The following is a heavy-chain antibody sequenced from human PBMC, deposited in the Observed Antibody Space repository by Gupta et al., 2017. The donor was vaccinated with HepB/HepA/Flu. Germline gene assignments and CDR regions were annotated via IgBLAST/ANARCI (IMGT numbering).Heavy chain of an antibody. CDR3: ARVLGGYYGMDV. V-gene: IGHV3-21*01. CDR2: ISSSSSYI. CDR1: GFTFSSYS. J-gene: IGHJ6*02. Sequence: GGSLRLSCAASGFTFSSYSMNWVRQAPGKGLEWVSSISSSSSYIYYADSVKGRFTISRDNAKNSLYLQMNSLRAEDTAVYYCARVLGGYYGMDVWGQWTTVTVSS.